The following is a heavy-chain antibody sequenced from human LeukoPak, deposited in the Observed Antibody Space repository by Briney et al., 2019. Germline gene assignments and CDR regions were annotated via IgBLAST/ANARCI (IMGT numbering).Heavy chain of an antibody. CDR2: IYPGDSDT. Sequence: GGSLQISAQGSGSRFTNYCIGGRRQMPGRGLEWMGIIYPGDSDTRYSPSFPGQVIISADKSISTAYLQWSSLKASDTAMYYCARHFSADYSNSGPVAFYLDYWGQGTPVTVSS. CDR3: ARHFSADYSNSGPVAFYLDY. CDR1: GSRFTNYC. D-gene: IGHD4-11*01. J-gene: IGHJ4*02. V-gene: IGHV5-51*01.